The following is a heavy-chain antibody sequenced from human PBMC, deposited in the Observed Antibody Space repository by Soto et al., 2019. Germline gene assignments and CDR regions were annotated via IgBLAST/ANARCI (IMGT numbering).Heavy chain of an antibody. D-gene: IGHD3-10*01. CDR1: GGSMSNYY. J-gene: IGHJ5*02. V-gene: IGHV4-59*01. Sequence: SETLSLTCTVSGGSMSNYYWNWIRQPPGKGLEWIGYIYYSGSTTYNPSLKSRVTMSVDTSKNQFSLRLSSVTAADTAVYYCARDLGYYQNWFDPWHQGPVVTVSS. CDR2: IYYSGST. CDR3: ARDLGYYQNWFDP.